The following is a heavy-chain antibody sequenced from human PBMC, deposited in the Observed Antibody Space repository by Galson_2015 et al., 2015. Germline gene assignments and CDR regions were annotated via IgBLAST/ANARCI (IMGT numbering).Heavy chain of an antibody. CDR3: ARGRLEWLLDY. J-gene: IGHJ4*02. CDR1: GYTFTGYF. D-gene: IGHD3-3*01. V-gene: IGHV1-2*04. CDR2: VNPNTGNT. Sequence: SVKVSCKASGYTFTGYFIHWVRQAPGQGLEWMGRVNPNTGNTKYTQKFQGWVTMTRDTSISTAYMEVSRLTSDDTAVYYCARGRLEWLLDYWGQGTLVTVSP.